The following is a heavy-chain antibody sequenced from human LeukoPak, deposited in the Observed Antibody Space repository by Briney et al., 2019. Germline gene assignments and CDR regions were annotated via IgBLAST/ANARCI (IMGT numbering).Heavy chain of an antibody. CDR1: GFTFTSYW. CDR2: INRDGGGT. D-gene: IGHD4-17*01. Sequence: GGSLRLSCAASGFTFTSYWMSWVRQAPGKGLVWVSRINRDGGGTTYADSVKGRFTISRDNAKNTLYLQMNSLRAEDTAVYFCARVAYGDYGVFDYWGQGTLVTVSS. V-gene: IGHV3-74*01. J-gene: IGHJ4*02. CDR3: ARVAYGDYGVFDY.